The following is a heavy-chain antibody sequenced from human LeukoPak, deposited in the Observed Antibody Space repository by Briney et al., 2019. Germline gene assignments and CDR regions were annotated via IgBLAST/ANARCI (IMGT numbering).Heavy chain of an antibody. CDR2: IYYSGDT. CDR1: GGSISNYY. D-gene: IGHD3-16*02. J-gene: IGHJ3*02. Sequence: KPSETLSLTCTVSGGSISNYYWGWVRQSPGKGLEWIGYIYYSGDTNYNPSLKSRVTISVDTSKNQFSLKLSSVTAADTAVYYCARGGAPRMITFGGVIANDAFDIWGQGTMVTVSS. CDR3: ARGGAPRMITFGGVIANDAFDI. V-gene: IGHV4-59*01.